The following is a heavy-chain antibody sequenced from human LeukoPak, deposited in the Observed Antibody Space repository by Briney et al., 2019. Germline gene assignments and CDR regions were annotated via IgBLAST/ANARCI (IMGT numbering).Heavy chain of an antibody. CDR3: ARGYCSSTSCYRMPYYYYYYMDV. CDR2: INPNSGGT. D-gene: IGHD2-2*01. J-gene: IGHJ6*03. CDR1: GYTFTGYY. Sequence: ASVKVSCKASGYTFTGYYMHWVRQAPGQGLEWMGWINPNSGGTNYAQKFQGRVTMTRDTSISTAYMELSRLRSDDTAVYYCARGYCSSTSCYRMPYYYYYYMDVWGKGTTVTVSS. V-gene: IGHV1-2*02.